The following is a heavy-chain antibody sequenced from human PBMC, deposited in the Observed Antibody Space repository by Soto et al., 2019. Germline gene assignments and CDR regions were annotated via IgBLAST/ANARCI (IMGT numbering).Heavy chain of an antibody. D-gene: IGHD7-27*01. CDR3: ARGGGGAAPGAKIISYYYMDV. Sequence: SETLCLRCAVYGGSSSGYYWRWISQPPGKGLEWIGEINHSGSTNYNPSLKSRVTISVDTSKNQFPLKLSSVTAADTAVYYCARGGGGAAPGAKIISYYYMDVWGKGTTVT. CDR1: GGSSSGYY. V-gene: IGHV4-34*01. J-gene: IGHJ6*03. CDR2: INHSGST.